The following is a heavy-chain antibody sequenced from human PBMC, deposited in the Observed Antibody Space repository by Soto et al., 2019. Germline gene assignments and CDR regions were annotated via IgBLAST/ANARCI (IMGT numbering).Heavy chain of an antibody. V-gene: IGHV1-18*01. CDR2: ISPHNFNT. CDR3: ARDEGGYDILTGYYKAHHFDY. Sequence: QVQLVQSGAEVKKPGDSVKVSCSASGYTFTHFYITWVRQAPGQGLEWMGAISPHNFNTNFAQKFQGRVTLTTDTSTSTAYMELRSLRSDDTAVYYCARDEGGYDILTGYYKAHHFDYGGQGVLVNVSS. CDR1: GYTFTHFY. D-gene: IGHD3-9*01. J-gene: IGHJ4*02.